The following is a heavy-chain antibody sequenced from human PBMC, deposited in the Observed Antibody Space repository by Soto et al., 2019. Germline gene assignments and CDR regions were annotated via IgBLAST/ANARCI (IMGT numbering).Heavy chain of an antibody. CDR1: GGSISSYY. CDR3: AREVRFLEWFRWFDP. CDR2: IYYSGST. J-gene: IGHJ5*02. D-gene: IGHD3-3*01. V-gene: IGHV4-59*01. Sequence: PSETLSLTCTVSGGSISSYYWSWIRQPPGKGLEWIGYIYYSGSTNYNPSLKSRVTISVDTSKNQFSLKLSSVTAADTAVYYCAREVRFLEWFRWFDPWGQGTQVTVSS.